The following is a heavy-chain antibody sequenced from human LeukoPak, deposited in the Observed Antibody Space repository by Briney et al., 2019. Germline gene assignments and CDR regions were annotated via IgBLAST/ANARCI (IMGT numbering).Heavy chain of an antibody. CDR1: GFTFSDYY. CDR2: INWNGGST. Sequence: PGGSLRLSCAASGFTFSDYYMSWIRQAPGKGLEWVSGINWNGGSTGYADSVKGRFTISRDNAKNSLYLQMNSLRAEDTALYYCARRYCSSTSCSAGPYYFDYWGQGTLVTVSS. D-gene: IGHD2-2*01. V-gene: IGHV3-20*04. CDR3: ARRYCSSTSCSAGPYYFDY. J-gene: IGHJ4*02.